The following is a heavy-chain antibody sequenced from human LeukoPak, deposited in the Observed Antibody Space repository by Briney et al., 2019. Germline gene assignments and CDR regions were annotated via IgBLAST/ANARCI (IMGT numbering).Heavy chain of an antibody. D-gene: IGHD4-23*01. CDR1: GGSISGYY. CDR3: ARLGPGNSEVDY. J-gene: IGHJ4*02. CDR2: INHSGST. V-gene: IGHV4-34*01. Sequence: PSEILSLTCTVSGGSISGYYWSWIRQPPGKGLEWIGEINHSGSTNYIPSLKSRVTISVDTSKNQFSLKLSSVTAADTAVYYCARLGPGNSEVDYWGQGTLVTVSS.